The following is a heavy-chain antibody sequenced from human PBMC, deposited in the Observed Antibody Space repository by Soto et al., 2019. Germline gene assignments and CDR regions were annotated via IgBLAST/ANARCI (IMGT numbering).Heavy chain of an antibody. V-gene: IGHV3-33*06. CDR1: GFSFTTYG. D-gene: IGHD2-21*02. CDR2: IWFDGSEK. CDR3: VKDHCGGDCYSDPYFDN. Sequence: QVPLVESGGGVVQPGRSLRLSCAASGFSFTTYGMHWVRQAPGKGLEWVAVIWFDGSEKYYGESVKGRFTISRDNSKNTVYLETNRVRVEDTAMYFCVKDHCGGDCYSDPYFDNWGQGTLVTVSS. J-gene: IGHJ4*02.